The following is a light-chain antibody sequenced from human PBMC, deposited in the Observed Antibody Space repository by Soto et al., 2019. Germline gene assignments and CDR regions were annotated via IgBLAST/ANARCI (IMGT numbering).Light chain of an antibody. CDR2: DAS. Sequence: DIQMTQSPSTLSASVGDRVTITCRASQSISSWLAWYQQKPGEAPKLLIYDASSLESGVPSRFSGSGSGTEFTLTISSLQPDDFATYYCQQYNAAFGQGTRLEIK. CDR3: QQYNAA. V-gene: IGKV1-5*01. J-gene: IGKJ5*01. CDR1: QSISSW.